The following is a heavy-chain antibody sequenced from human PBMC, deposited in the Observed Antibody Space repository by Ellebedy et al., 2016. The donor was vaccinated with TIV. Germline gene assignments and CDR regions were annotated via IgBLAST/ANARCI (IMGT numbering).Heavy chain of an antibody. Sequence: PGGSLRLSCAASGFTFSTYNMHWVRQAPGKGLEWVAVIWYDGSNKQYADSVKGRFTMSRDNSKNMVYLQMNSLRAEDTAVYYCARDGVRPYFNNGMDVWGQGTTVSVSS. CDR3: ARDGVRPYFNNGMDV. CDR2: IWYDGSNK. CDR1: GFTFSTYN. D-gene: IGHD3-10*01. V-gene: IGHV3-33*08. J-gene: IGHJ6*02.